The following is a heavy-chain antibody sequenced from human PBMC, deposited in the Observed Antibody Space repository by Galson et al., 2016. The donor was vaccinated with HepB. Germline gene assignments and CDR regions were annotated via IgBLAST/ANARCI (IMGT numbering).Heavy chain of an antibody. D-gene: IGHD2-15*01. J-gene: IGHJ4*02. CDR3: TRGSRCSAGTCYSPAFDY. V-gene: IGHV1-18*01. Sequence: SVKVSCKASGYTFNTYGIGWVRQAPGHGFAWMGWISGTNGNTNYAQSLQGRVTMTRDISTNTAYLELRGLREDDTATYYRTRGSRCSAGTCYSPAFDYWGQGTLVTVSS. CDR1: GYTFNTYG. CDR2: ISGTNGNT.